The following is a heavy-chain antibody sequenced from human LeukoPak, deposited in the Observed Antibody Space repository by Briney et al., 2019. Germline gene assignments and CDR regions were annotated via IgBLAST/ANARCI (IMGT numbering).Heavy chain of an antibody. J-gene: IGHJ3*02. V-gene: IGHV1-18*01. CDR1: GYTFTSYD. CDR3: ARGVMITFGGVIDLDAFDI. CDR2: ISAYNGNT. Sequence: ASVKVSCKASGYTFTSYDINWVRQATGQGLEWMGWISAYNGNTNYAQKLQGRVTMTTDTSTSTAYMELRSLRSDDTAVYYCARGVMITFGGVIDLDAFDIWGQGTMVTVSS. D-gene: IGHD3-16*02.